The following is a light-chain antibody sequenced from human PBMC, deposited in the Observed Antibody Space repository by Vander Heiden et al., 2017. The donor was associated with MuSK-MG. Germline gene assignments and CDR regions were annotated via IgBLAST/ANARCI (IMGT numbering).Light chain of an antibody. J-gene: IGKJ4*01. CDR2: DAS. CDR3: QQRQTWPLT. Sequence: EIVLTQSPATLSLSPGERATLSCRASQSVGNYIARYQQKPGRAPRLLIYDASNRATGIPARFSGSGSGTDFTLTISSLEPEDFAVYYCQQRQTWPLTFGGGTKVEIK. V-gene: IGKV3-11*01. CDR1: QSVGNY.